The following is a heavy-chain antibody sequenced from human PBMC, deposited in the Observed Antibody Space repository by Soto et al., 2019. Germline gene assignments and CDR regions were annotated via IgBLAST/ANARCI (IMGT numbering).Heavy chain of an antibody. D-gene: IGHD6-19*01. CDR3: ARDRGVAPPVAGNTHYYYYMDV. J-gene: IGHJ6*03. CDR1: GYSFTNYG. CDR2: ISAYNGNT. Sequence: QDQLVQSGVEVKKPGASVKVSCKASGYSFTNYGITWVRQAPGQGFEWMGWISAYNGNTNYAQKFQGRVTLTTDASTRTAYLGLRGLRSDDMAVYYCARDRGVAPPVAGNTHYYYYMDVWGKGTTVTVSS. V-gene: IGHV1-18*03.